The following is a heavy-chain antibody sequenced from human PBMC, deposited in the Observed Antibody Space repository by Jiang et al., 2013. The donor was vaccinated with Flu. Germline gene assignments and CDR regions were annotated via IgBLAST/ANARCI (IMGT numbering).Heavy chain of an antibody. D-gene: IGHD3-3*01. CDR2: IYYSGST. CDR3: ARDRVFWSGGNAHNWFDP. V-gene: IGHV4-59*01. Sequence: GSGLVKPSETLSLTCTVSGGSISSYYWSWIRQPPGKGLEWIGYIYYSGSTNYNPSLKSRVTISVDTSKNQFSLKLSSVTAADTAVYYCARDRVFWSGGNAHNWFDPWGPGNPGHRLL. J-gene: IGHJ5*02. CDR1: GGSISSYY.